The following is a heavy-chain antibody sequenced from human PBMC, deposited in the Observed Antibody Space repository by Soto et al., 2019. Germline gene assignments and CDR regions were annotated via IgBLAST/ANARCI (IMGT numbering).Heavy chain of an antibody. CDR2: INPNSGGT. V-gene: IGHV1-2*04. CDR3: AREECSGGSCYSGFRAFDI. Sequence: ASVKVSCKASGYTFTGYYMHWVRQAPGQGLEWMGWINPNSGGTNYAQKFQGWVTMTRDTSISTAYMELSRLRSDDTAVYYCAREECSGGSCYSGFRAFDIWGQGTMVTVSS. J-gene: IGHJ3*02. CDR1: GYTFTGYY. D-gene: IGHD2-15*01.